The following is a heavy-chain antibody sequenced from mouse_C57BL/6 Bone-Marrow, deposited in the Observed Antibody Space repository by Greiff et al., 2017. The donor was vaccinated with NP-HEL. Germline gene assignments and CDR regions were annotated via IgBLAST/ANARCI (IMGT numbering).Heavy chain of an antibody. J-gene: IGHJ1*03. CDR1: GYTFTSYW. CDR2: IDPSDSYT. Sequence: VQLQQPGAELVMPGASVKLSCKASGYTFTSYWMHWVKQRPGQGLEWIGEIDPSDSYTNYNQKFKGKSTLTVDKSSSTAYMQLSSLTSEDSAVYYCARSTTVVEGPFWYFDVWGTGTTVTVSS. CDR3: ARSTTVVEGPFWYFDV. D-gene: IGHD1-1*01. V-gene: IGHV1-69*01.